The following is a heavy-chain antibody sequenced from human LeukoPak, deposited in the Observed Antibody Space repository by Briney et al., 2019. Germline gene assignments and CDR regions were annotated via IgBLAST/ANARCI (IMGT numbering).Heavy chain of an antibody. Sequence: PSQTLSLTCTVSGGSISSGSYYWSWIRQPAGKGLEWIGRIYTSGSTNNNPSLKSRVTISVDTSKNQFSLKLSSVTAADTAVYYCARDAKDYDILTGYYYYYFDYWGQGTLVTVSS. J-gene: IGHJ4*02. CDR2: IYTSGST. D-gene: IGHD3-9*01. CDR3: ARDAKDYDILTGYYYYYFDY. CDR1: GGSISSGSYY. V-gene: IGHV4-61*02.